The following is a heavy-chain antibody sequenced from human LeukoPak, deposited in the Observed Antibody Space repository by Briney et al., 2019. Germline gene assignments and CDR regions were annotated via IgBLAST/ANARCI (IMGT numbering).Heavy chain of an antibody. D-gene: IGHD2-2*02. CDR2: IYHSGST. J-gene: IGHJ3*02. V-gene: IGHV4-38-2*01. Sequence: SETLSLTCAVSGYSISSGYYWGWIRQPPGKGLEWIGSIYHSGSTYYNPSLKSRVTISVDTSNNQFSLKLSSVTAADTAVYYCARPGGYCSSTSCYKDDAFDIWGQGTMVTVSS. CDR3: ARPGGYCSSTSCYKDDAFDI. CDR1: GYSISSGYY.